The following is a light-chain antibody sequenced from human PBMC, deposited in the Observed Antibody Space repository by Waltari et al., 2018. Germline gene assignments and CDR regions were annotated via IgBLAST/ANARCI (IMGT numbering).Light chain of an antibody. V-gene: IGLV3-16*01. CDR3: LSADISGTYWV. J-gene: IGLJ3*02. Sequence: SYELTQSPSVSVSLGQMARITCSGEALPKKYAYWYQQKAGQVPVLVIYKDTERHSGIPGRFSGSSSGTMDTLTISGVQAEDEADYYCLSADISGTYWVFGGGTKLTVL. CDR2: KDT. CDR1: ALPKKY.